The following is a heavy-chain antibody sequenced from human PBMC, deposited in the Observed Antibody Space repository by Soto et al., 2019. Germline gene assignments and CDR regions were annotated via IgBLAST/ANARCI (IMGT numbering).Heavy chain of an antibody. CDR3: ARPRVITIFGLVILGGMDV. CDR1: GFTVSSNY. Sequence: EVQLVETGGGLIKPGGSLRLSCAASGFTVSSNYMSWVRQAPGKGLEWVSVIYSGGSTYYADSVKGRLTISRDNSKNTLYLQMNSLRAEDTAVYYCARPRVITIFGLVILGGMDVWGQGTTVTVSS. D-gene: IGHD3-3*01. CDR2: IYSGGST. V-gene: IGHV3-53*02. J-gene: IGHJ6*02.